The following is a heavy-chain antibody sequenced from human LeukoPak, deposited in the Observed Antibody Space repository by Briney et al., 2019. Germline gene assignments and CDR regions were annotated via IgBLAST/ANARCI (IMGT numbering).Heavy chain of an antibody. Sequence: SVKVSCKASGGTFSSYAISWVRQAPGQGLEWMGGIIPIFGTANHAQKFQGRVTITADESTSTAYMELSSLRSEDTAVYYCASLEWGYCSSTSCYGQVPYGMDVWGQGTTVTVSS. V-gene: IGHV1-69*13. D-gene: IGHD2-2*01. CDR1: GGTFSSYA. CDR2: IIPIFGTA. CDR3: ASLEWGYCSSTSCYGQVPYGMDV. J-gene: IGHJ6*02.